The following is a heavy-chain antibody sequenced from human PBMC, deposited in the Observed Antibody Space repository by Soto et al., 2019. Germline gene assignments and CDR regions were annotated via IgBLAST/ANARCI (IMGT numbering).Heavy chain of an antibody. CDR3: ARAKSSGSYYDY. V-gene: IGHV1-8*01. CDR2: MNPNSGNT. Sequence: QVQLVQSGAEVKKPGASVKVSCKASGYTFTSYDINWVRQATGQGLEWMGWMNPNSGNTAYAQKFQGRVTMTRNTSISTAYMELSSLRSAATAVYSCARAKSSGSYYDYWGQGTLVTVSS. CDR1: GYTFTSYD. D-gene: IGHD3-22*01. J-gene: IGHJ4*02.